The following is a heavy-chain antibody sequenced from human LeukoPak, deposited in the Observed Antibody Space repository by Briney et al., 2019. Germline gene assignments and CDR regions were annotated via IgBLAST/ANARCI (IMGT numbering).Heavy chain of an antibody. V-gene: IGHV3-21*01. J-gene: IGHJ4*02. Sequence: GGSLRLXCAASGFTFSSYSMNWVRQAPGKGLEWVSSISSSSSYIYYADSVKGRFTISRDNAKNSLYLQMNSLRAEDTAVYYCAREWELLEAFDYWGQGTLVTVSS. CDR2: ISSSSSYI. D-gene: IGHD1-26*01. CDR3: AREWELLEAFDY. CDR1: GFTFSSYS.